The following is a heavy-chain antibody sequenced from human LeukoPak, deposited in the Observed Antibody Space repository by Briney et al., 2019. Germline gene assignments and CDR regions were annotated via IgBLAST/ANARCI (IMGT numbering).Heavy chain of an antibody. CDR3: ARAGGCSSTSCYYYYGMDV. Sequence: GRSLRLSCAASGFTFSSYAMHWVRQAPGKGLEGVAVISYDGSNKYYADSVKGRFTISRDNSKNTLYLQMNSLRAEDTAVYYCARAGGCSSTSCYYYYGMDVWGQGTTVTVSS. J-gene: IGHJ6*02. V-gene: IGHV3-30-3*01. CDR1: GFTFSSYA. CDR2: ISYDGSNK. D-gene: IGHD2-2*01.